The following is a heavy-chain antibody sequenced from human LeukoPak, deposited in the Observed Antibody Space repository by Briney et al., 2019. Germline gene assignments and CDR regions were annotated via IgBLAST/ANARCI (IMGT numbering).Heavy chain of an antibody. CDR1: GGSISSRSYY. CDR2: IYYSGST. J-gene: IGHJ4*02. CDR3: ARERDFYDSSGSPSY. V-gene: IGHV4-39*07. Sequence: SETLSLTCTVSGGSISSRSYYWGWIRQPPGKGLEWIGTIYYSGSTYYNPSFKSRVTISVDTSKNQFSLKVRSVTAADTAVYYCARERDFYDSSGSPSYWGQGTLVIVSS. D-gene: IGHD3-22*01.